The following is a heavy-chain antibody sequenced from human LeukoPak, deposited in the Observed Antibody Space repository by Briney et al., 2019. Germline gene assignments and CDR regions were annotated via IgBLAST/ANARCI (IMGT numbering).Heavy chain of an antibody. CDR1: GGSISSSSYY. CDR3: ARHAGSSGWYGHDY. V-gene: IGHV4-39*01. CDR2: IYYSGST. D-gene: IGHD6-19*01. Sequence: SETLSLTCTASGGSISSSSYYWGWIRQPPGKGLEWIGSIYYSGSTYYNPSLKSRVTISVDTSKNQFSLKLSSVTAADTAVYCCARHAGSSGWYGHDYWGQGTLVTVSS. J-gene: IGHJ4*02.